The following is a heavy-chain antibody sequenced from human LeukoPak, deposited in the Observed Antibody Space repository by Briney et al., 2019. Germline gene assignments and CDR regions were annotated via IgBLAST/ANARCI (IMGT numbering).Heavy chain of an antibody. CDR1: GGSISSSSYY. Sequence: SETLSLTCTVSGGSISSSSYYWGWTRQPPGKGLEWIGSIYYSGSTYYNPSLKSRVTISVDTSKNQFSLKLSSVTAADTAVYYCARLGGFYGSGSYYNPHFDYWGQGTLVIVSS. V-gene: IGHV4-39*01. D-gene: IGHD3-10*01. CDR3: ARLGGFYGSGSYYNPHFDY. J-gene: IGHJ4*02. CDR2: IYYSGST.